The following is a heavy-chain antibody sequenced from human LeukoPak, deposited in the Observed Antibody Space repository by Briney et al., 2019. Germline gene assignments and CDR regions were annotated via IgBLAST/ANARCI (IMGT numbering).Heavy chain of an antibody. Sequence: GGSLRLSCAASGFTFSSYAMHWVRQAPGKGLEWVAVISYDGSNKYYADSVEGRFTISRDNSNNTLYLQINSLRDEDTAVYYCAQGPYYGSGRADHWGQGTLVTVSS. CDR1: GFTFSSYA. J-gene: IGHJ5*02. CDR3: AQGPYYGSGRADH. D-gene: IGHD3-10*01. CDR2: ISYDGSNK. V-gene: IGHV3-30-3*01.